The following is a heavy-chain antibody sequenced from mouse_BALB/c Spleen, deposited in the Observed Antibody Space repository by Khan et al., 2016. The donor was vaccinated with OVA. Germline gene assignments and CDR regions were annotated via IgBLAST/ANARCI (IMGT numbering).Heavy chain of an antibody. CDR1: GFTFSSFG. V-gene: IGHV5-17*02. CDR2: ISSGSSTI. J-gene: IGHJ3*01. CDR3: ARSHLAY. Sequence: EVELVESGGGLVQPGGSRKLSCAASGFTFSSFGMHWVRQAPEKGLEWVAYISSGSSTIYYADTVKGRFTISRDNPKNTLFLQMTSLRSEDTAMYYCARSHLAYWGQGTLVTVSA.